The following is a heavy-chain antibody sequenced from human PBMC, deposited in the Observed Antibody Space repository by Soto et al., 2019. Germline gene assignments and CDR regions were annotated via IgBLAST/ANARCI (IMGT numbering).Heavy chain of an antibody. D-gene: IGHD2-15*01. CDR2: IYKSATT. V-gene: IGHV4-30-4*01. CDR1: GDSISTVDYF. Sequence: SETLSLTCSVSGDSISTVDYFWAWIRQPPGQALEYIGYIYKSATTYYNPSFESRVAISLDTSKSQFSLNVTSVTAADTAVYFCARGRYCLTGRCFPNWFDSWGQGTLVTVSS. CDR3: ARGRYCLTGRCFPNWFDS. J-gene: IGHJ5*01.